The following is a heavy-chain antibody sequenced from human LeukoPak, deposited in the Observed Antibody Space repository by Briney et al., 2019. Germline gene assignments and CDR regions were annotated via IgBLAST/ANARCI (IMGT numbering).Heavy chain of an antibody. CDR3: ARALSGYYYSFDY. V-gene: IGHV4-59*01. CDR1: GGSISSYY. Sequence: SETLSVTCTESGGSISSYYWCWIRQAPGEGLEWIVYIYYSGSTNYNPSLKSRVTISVYTSKNKISLKLSSVTAADTAVYYCARALSGYYYSFDYWGQGTLSPSPQ. D-gene: IGHD3-22*01. J-gene: IGHJ4*02. CDR2: IYYSGST.